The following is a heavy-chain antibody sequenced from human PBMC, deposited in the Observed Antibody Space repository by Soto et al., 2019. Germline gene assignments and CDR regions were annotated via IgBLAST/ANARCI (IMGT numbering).Heavy chain of an antibody. D-gene: IGHD2-8*01. Sequence: QVQLVQSGAEVKKPGASVKVSCKASGYTFTSYAMHWVRQAPGQRLEWMGWINAGNGNTKYSQKFQGRVTITRDTXXXTXXXXXXXXXSXXTAXYXXXXXXXLYWYFDLWGRGTLVTVSS. J-gene: IGHJ2*01. V-gene: IGHV1-3*01. CDR2: INAGNGNT. CDR1: GYTFTSYA. CDR3: XXXXXLYWYFDL.